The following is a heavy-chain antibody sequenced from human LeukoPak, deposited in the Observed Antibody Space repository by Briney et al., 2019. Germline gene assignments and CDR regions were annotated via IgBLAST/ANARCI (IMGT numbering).Heavy chain of an antibody. J-gene: IGHJ5*02. Sequence: GGSLRLSCAASGFTFSSYGMHWVRQAPGKGLEWVAVIPYDGSNKYYADSVKGRFTISRDNSKNTLYLQMNSLRAEDTAVYYCAKDMYDYVWGSYRHNWFDPWGQGTLVTVSS. V-gene: IGHV3-30*18. CDR3: AKDMYDYVWGSYRHNWFDP. D-gene: IGHD3-16*02. CDR1: GFTFSSYG. CDR2: IPYDGSNK.